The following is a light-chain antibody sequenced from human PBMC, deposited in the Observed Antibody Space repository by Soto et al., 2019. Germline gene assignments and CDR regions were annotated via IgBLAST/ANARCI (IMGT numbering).Light chain of an antibody. Sequence: DIQMTQSPSTLSASVGDRVTIACRASQSFSSWLAWYQQKPGKAPKLLIYKASSLESGVPSRFSGSGSGTEFTLTISSLQPDDFATYYCQQYNSYPLTFGGGTKVEIK. V-gene: IGKV1-5*03. J-gene: IGKJ4*01. CDR3: QQYNSYPLT. CDR1: QSFSSW. CDR2: KAS.